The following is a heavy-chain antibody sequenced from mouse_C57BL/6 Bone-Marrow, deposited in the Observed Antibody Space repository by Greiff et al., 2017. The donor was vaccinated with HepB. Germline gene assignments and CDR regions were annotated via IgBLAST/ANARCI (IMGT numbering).Heavy chain of an antibody. D-gene: IGHD1-1*01. V-gene: IGHV1-82*01. CDR3: ARSVDSWFAY. CDR1: GYAFSSSW. CDR2: VYPGDGDT. J-gene: IGHJ3*01. Sequence: VQLQQSGPELVKPGASVKISCKASGYAFSSSWMNWVKQRPGKGLEWIGRVYPGDGDTNYNGKFKGKATLTADKSSSTAYMQLSSLTSEDSAVYFCARSVDSWFAYWGQGTLVTVSA.